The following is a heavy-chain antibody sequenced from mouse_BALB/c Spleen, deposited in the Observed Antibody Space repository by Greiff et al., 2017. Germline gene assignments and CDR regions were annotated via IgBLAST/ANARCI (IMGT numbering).Heavy chain of an antibody. CDR1: GFNIKDTY. V-gene: IGHV14-3*02. D-gene: IGHD1-1*01. Sequence: VHVKQSGAELVKPGASVKLSCTASGFNIKDTYMHWVKQRPEQGLEWIGRIDPANGNTKYDPKFQGKATITADTSSNTAYLQLSSLTSEDTAVYYCAREEPYYYGSSWFAYWGQGTLVTVSA. CDR3: AREEPYYYGSSWFAY. CDR2: IDPANGNT. J-gene: IGHJ3*01.